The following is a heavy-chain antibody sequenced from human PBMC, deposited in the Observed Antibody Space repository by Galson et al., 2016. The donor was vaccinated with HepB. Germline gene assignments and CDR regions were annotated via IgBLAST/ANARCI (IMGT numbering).Heavy chain of an antibody. J-gene: IGHJ4*02. CDR1: GGSMSSGSYY. CDR2: IGYRGYT. D-gene: IGHD6-13*01. Sequence: SETLSLTCSVSGGSMSSGSYYWGWIRQPPGKGLEWIASIGYRGYTYYNPSLETRVTISVERSKNQFSLKLSSVTAADTAVYYCARRCIRCVVRDDGSWADYWGQGTLVTVSS. V-gene: IGHV4-39*01. CDR3: ARRCIRCVVRDDGSWADY.